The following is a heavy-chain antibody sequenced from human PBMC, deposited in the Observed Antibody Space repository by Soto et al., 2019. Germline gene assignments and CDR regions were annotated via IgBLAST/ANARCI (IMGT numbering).Heavy chain of an antibody. CDR1: GFTFSSYW. V-gene: IGHV3-7*01. CDR2: IKQDGSEK. J-gene: IGHJ6*02. Sequence: GGSLRLSCAASGFTFSSYWMSWVRQAPGKGLEWVANIKQDGSEKYYVDSVKGRFTISRDNAKNSLYLQMNSLSAEDTAVYYCAREVAARPYYYYGMDVWGQGTTVTVSS. CDR3: AREVAARPYYYYGMDV. D-gene: IGHD6-6*01.